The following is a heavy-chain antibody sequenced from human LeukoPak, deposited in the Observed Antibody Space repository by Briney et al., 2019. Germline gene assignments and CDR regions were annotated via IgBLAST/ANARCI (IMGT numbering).Heavy chain of an antibody. J-gene: IGHJ6*03. CDR2: IKQDGSEK. V-gene: IGHV3-7*01. D-gene: IGHD3-3*01. Sequence: GGSLRLSCAASGFTFSSYWMSWVRQAPGKGLEWVANIKQDGSEKYYVDSVKGRFTISRDNAKNSLYLQMNSLRAEDTAVYYCARASTVLRFLEWLPYYTDVWGKGTTVTVSS. CDR1: GFTFSSYW. CDR3: ARASTVLRFLEWLPYYTDV.